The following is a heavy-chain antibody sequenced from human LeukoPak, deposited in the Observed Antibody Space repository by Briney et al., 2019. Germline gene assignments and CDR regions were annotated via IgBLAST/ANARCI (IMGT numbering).Heavy chain of an antibody. CDR1: GGSISSGSYY. CDR2: IYTSGST. J-gene: IGHJ5*02. CDR3: ATTYSSSPNWFDP. D-gene: IGHD6-13*01. V-gene: IGHV4-61*02. Sequence: PSQTLSLTCTVSGGSISSGSYYWSWIRQPAGKGLEWIGRIYTSGSTNYNPSLKSRVTISVDTSKNQFSLKLSSVTAADTAVYYCATTYSSSPNWFDPWGQGTLVTVSS.